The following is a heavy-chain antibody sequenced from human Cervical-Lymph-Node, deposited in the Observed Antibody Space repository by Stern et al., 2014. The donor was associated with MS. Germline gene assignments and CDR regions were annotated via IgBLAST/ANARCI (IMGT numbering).Heavy chain of an antibody. J-gene: IGHJ6*02. D-gene: IGHD2-21*02. Sequence: VQLVESGAEVKKPGASVKDSCKVSGYTLSEISMHWARQAPGKGRQWMGGFDPEHGETRYAQKFQGRVTMAEDRSTDTAYMELSSLRSEDTAVYYCATHRGRVTYYYGMDVWGQGTTVTVSS. V-gene: IGHV1-24*01. CDR3: ATHRGRVTYYYGMDV. CDR1: GYTLSEIS. CDR2: FDPEHGET.